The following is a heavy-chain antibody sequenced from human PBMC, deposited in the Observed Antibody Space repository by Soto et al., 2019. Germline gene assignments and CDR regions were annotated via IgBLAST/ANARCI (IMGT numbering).Heavy chain of an antibody. V-gene: IGHV1-69*13. D-gene: IGHD6-13*01. CDR3: ARVGIAAAEESVFDY. J-gene: IGHJ4*02. CDR2: IIPIFGTA. CDR1: GGTFSSYA. Sequence: GASVKVSCKTSGGTFSSYAISWVRQAPGQGLEWMGGIIPIFGTANYAQKFQGRVTITADESTSTAYMELSSLRSEDTAVYYCARVGIAAAEESVFDYWGQGTLVT.